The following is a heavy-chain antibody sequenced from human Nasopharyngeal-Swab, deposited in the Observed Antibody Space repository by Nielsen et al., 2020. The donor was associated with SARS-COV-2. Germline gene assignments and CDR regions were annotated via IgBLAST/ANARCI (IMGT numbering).Heavy chain of an antibody. CDR3: VKGEGGELLFDY. J-gene: IGHJ4*02. V-gene: IGHV1-24*01. CDR1: GYTLTELS. CDR2: FDPEDGET. D-gene: IGHD3-10*01. Sequence: ASVKVSCKVSGYTLTELSMHWVRQAPGKGLEWMGGFDPEDGETIYAQKFQGRVTMTEDTSTDTAYMELSSLRAEDTAVYYCVKGEGGELLFDYWGQGTLVTVSS.